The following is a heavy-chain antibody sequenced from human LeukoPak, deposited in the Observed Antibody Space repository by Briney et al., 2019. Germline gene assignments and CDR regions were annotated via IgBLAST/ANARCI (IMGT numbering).Heavy chain of an antibody. CDR3: ARHRTTVSEGDY. CDR2: IYPGDSDT. Sequence: PGEPFKISCKGSGYSCTSYWIGWGRQMPRKDLVWLGIIYPGDSDTRYSPSFQGQVTISADKSISTAYLQWSSLKASDTAMYYCARHRTTVSEGDYWGQGTLVTVSS. J-gene: IGHJ4*02. D-gene: IGHD1-1*01. V-gene: IGHV5-51*01. CDR1: GYSCTSYW.